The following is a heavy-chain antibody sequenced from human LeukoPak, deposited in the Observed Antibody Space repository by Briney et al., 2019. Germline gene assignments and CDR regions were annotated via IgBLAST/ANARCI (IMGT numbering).Heavy chain of an antibody. D-gene: IGHD1-26*01. Sequence: PGGSLRLSCAASGFTFSGSAIHWVRQSFGKGLEWIGHIDKEKNSYATASAYAVSVEGRFTVSRDDSKNMAFLQTSGLKTEDTALYFCTRDSGTYNWLDPWGQGTLVTVSS. V-gene: IGHV3-73*01. CDR3: TRDSGTYNWLDP. CDR2: IDKEKNSYATAS. CDR1: GFTFSGSA. J-gene: IGHJ5*02.